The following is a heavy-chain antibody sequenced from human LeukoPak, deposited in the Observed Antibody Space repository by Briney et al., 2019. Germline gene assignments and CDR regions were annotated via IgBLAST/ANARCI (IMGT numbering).Heavy chain of an antibody. D-gene: IGHD6-19*01. CDR1: GFTFSSYS. J-gene: IGHJ5*02. CDR3: ARGTIAVAGFLNWFDP. CDR2: ISSSSSYI. Sequence: GGSLRLSCAASGFTFSSYSMNWVRQAPGKGLEWVSSISSSSSYIYYADSVKGRFTIFRDNAKNSLYLQMNSLRAEDTAVYYCARGTIAVAGFLNWFDPWGQGTLVTVPS. V-gene: IGHV3-21*01.